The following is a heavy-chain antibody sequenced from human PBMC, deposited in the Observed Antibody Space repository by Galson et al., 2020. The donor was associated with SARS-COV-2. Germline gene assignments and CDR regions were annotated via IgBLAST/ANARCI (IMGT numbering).Heavy chain of an antibody. Sequence: GGSLRLSCAASGFTFSYYAMNWVRQAPGKGLEWVSAISGSGSSPYYADSVKGRFTISRDNSKNTLYLQMSSLRAEDTAVYYCAKGRGSGSYYNFDSWGQGTLVTVSS. V-gene: IGHV3-23*01. J-gene: IGHJ4*02. CDR2: ISGSGSSP. D-gene: IGHD3-10*01. CDR3: AKGRGSGSYYNFDS. CDR1: GFTFSYYA.